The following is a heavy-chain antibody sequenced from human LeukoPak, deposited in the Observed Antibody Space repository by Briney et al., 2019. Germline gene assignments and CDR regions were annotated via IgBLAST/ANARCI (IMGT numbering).Heavy chain of an antibody. V-gene: IGHV1-69*05. J-gene: IGHJ6*03. CDR3: ARGPRRNIVVVPAAISYYYYYMDV. CDR1: GGTFSSYA. Sequence: SVKVSCKASGGTFSSYAISWVRQAPGQGLEWMGGIIPIFGTANYAQKFQGRVTITTDESTSTAYMELSSLRSEDTAVYYCARGPRRNIVVVPAAISYYYYYMDVWGKGTTVTVSS. CDR2: IIPIFGTA. D-gene: IGHD2-2*02.